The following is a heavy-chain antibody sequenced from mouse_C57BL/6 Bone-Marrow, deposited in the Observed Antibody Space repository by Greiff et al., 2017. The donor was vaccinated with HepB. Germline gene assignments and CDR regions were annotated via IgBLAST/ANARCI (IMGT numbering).Heavy chain of an antibody. J-gene: IGHJ4*01. CDR3: TRDRQLRPSMDY. V-gene: IGHV5-9-1*02. Sequence: EVKLVESGEGLVKPGGSLKLSCAASGFTFSSYAMSWVRQTPEKRLEWVAYISSGGDYIYYADTVKGRFTISRDNARNTLYLQMSSLKSEDTAMYYCTRDRQLRPSMDYWGQGTSVTVSS. CDR1: GFTFSSYA. CDR2: ISSGGDYI. D-gene: IGHD3-2*02.